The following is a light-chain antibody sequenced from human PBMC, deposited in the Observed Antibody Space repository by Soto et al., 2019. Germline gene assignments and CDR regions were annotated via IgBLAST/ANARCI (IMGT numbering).Light chain of an antibody. J-gene: IGLJ2*01. Sequence: QSALTQPASVSGSPGQSITISCTGTSSDVGGYNYVSWYQQHPGKAPKLMIYEVSNRPSGVSNRFSGSKSGNTASLTISGLQAEDEADYYFSSYTSSSTVVFGGGPKLTV. CDR2: EVS. V-gene: IGLV2-14*01. CDR1: SSDVGGYNY. CDR3: SSYTSSSTVV.